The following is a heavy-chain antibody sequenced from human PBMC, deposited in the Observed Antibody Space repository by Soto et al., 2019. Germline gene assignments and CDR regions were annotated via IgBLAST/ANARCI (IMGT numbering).Heavy chain of an antibody. D-gene: IGHD6-13*01. Sequence: QVQLVQSGAEVKKPGSSVKVSCKASGGTFSSYAISWVRQAPGQGLEWMGGIIPIFGTANYAQKFQGRVTITADESTRTAYMELSSLRSEDTAVYYCAREESDSSSRAHGLGYWGQGTLVTVSS. CDR1: GGTFSSYA. CDR2: IIPIFGTA. V-gene: IGHV1-69*01. J-gene: IGHJ4*02. CDR3: AREESDSSSRAHGLGY.